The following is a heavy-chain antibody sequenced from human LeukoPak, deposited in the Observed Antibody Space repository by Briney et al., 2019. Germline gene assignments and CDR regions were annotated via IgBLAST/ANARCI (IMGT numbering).Heavy chain of an antibody. Sequence: PGGSLRLSCAASGFTFSSYGMHWVRQAPGKGLEWVAVISYDGSSKFYAGSVKGRFTISRDNSKKTLYLQMNSLRAEDTAVYYCARRYCSGGSCYSFRGDWFDPWGQGTLVTVSS. V-gene: IGHV3-30*03. J-gene: IGHJ5*02. D-gene: IGHD2-15*01. CDR2: ISYDGSSK. CDR3: ARRYCSGGSCYSFRGDWFDP. CDR1: GFTFSSYG.